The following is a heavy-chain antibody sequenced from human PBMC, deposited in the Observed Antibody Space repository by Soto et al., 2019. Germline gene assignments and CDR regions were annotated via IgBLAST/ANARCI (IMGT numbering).Heavy chain of an antibody. Sequence: SETLSLTCTVSGGSVSTNSYSWGWIRQSPGKGLEWIGTIYSSENTYYNPSLLSRVTISVGTSNNEFFLNLTSVTAADTAVYLCARGLFSGTSYSGGWYFFDYWGQGTLVTVSS. D-gene: IGHD3-10*01. V-gene: IGHV4-39*01. CDR3: ARGLFSGTSYSGGWYFFDY. J-gene: IGHJ4*02. CDR2: IYSSENT. CDR1: GGSVSTNSYS.